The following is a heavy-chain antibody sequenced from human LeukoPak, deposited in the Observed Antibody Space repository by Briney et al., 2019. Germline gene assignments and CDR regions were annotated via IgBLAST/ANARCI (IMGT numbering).Heavy chain of an antibody. V-gene: IGHV4-59*08. D-gene: IGHD3-10*01. CDR1: GGSISSYY. CDR3: ARHSQVVRGWFDP. CDR2: IFHSGST. Sequence: PSETLSLTCTDSGGSISSYYWSWIRQPPGKGLEWIGYIFHSGSTNYSPSLKSRVTMSVDTSKSQFSLKLSSVTAADTAVYYCARHSQVVRGWFDPWGQGTLVTVSS. J-gene: IGHJ5*02.